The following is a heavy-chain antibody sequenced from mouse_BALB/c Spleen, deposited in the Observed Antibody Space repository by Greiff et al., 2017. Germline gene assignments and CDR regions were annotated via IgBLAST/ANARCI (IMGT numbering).Heavy chain of an antibody. Sequence: EVQLQESGGGLVQPGGSRKLSCAASGFTFSSFGMHWVRQAPEKGLEWVAYISSGSSTIYYADTVKGRFTISRDNPKNTLFLQMTSLRSEDTAMYYCARDDYDVAMDYWGQGTTLTVSS. J-gene: IGHJ2*01. CDR2: ISSGSSTI. V-gene: IGHV5-17*02. CDR1: GFTFSSFG. CDR3: ARDDYDVAMDY. D-gene: IGHD2-4*01.